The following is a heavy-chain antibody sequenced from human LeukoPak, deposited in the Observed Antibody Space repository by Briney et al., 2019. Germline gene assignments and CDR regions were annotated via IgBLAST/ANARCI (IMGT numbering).Heavy chain of an antibody. J-gene: IGHJ1*01. V-gene: IGHV3-9*01. D-gene: IGHD6-19*01. CDR1: GFTFDDYA. CDR2: ISWNSGSI. CDR3: AKGGGSSGWYPMVGEYFQH. Sequence: GGSLRLSCAASGFTFDDYAMHWVRQAPGKGLEWVSGISWNSGSIGYADSVKGRFTISRDNAKNSLYLQMNSLRAEDTALYYCAKGGGSSGWYPMVGEYFQHWGQGTQVTVSS.